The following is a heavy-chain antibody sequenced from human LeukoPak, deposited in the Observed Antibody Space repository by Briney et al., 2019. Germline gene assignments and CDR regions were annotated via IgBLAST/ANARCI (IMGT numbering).Heavy chain of an antibody. CDR1: GYTFTSYD. Sequence: GASVKVSCKASGYTFTSYDINWVRQATGQGLEWMGWMNPNSGNTGYAQKFQGRVTITRNTSISTAYTELSSLRSEDTAVYYCARGRGGGATSRDDYWGQGTLVTVSS. D-gene: IGHD1-26*01. J-gene: IGHJ4*02. V-gene: IGHV1-8*03. CDR2: MNPNSGNT. CDR3: ARGRGGGATSRDDY.